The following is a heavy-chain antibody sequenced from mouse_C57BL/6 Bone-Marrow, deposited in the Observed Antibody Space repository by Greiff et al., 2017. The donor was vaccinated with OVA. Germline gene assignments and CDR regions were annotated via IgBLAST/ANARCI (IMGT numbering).Heavy chain of an antibody. V-gene: IGHV5-16*02. CDR3: ARRELRYYYFDY. D-gene: IGHD1-1*01. CDR2: INYDGSST. J-gene: IGHJ2*01. Sequence: EVQVVESEGGLVQPGSSMKLSCTASGFTFSDYYMAWVRQVPEKGLEWVANINYDGSSTYYLDSLKSRFIISRDNAKNILYLQMSSLKSEDTATYYCARRELRYYYFDYWGQGTTLTVSS. CDR1: GFTFSDYY.